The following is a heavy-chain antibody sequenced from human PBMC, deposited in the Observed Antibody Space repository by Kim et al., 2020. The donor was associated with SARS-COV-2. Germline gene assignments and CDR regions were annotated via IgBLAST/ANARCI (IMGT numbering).Heavy chain of an antibody. D-gene: IGHD3-3*01. V-gene: IGHV4-30-2*01. CDR1: GGSISSGGYS. CDR2: IYHSGST. J-gene: IGHJ6*02. CDR3: ARVGPYDFWSGRQRGPESSAAGDYYYGMDV. Sequence: SETLSLTCAVSGGSISSGGYSWSWIRQPPGKGLGWIGYIYHSGSTYYNPSLKSRVTISVDRSKNQFSLKLSSVTAADTAVYYCARVGPYDFWSGRQRGPESSAAGDYYYGMDVWGQGTTVTVSS.